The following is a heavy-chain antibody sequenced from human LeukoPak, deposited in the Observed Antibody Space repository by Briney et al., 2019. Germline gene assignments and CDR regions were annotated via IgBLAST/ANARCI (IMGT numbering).Heavy chain of an antibody. CDR3: TKGDYGGNSDY. CDR2: ITRDGST. CDR1: GFTFSTYA. Sequence: PGGSLRLSCAVSGFTFSTYAMAWVRQAPGKGLEWVSLITRDGSTFYADSVKGRFTISRDNSKNSLYLQMNSLRTEDTALYYCTKGDYGGNSDYWGQGTLVTVSS. J-gene: IGHJ4*02. V-gene: IGHV3-43*02. D-gene: IGHD4-23*01.